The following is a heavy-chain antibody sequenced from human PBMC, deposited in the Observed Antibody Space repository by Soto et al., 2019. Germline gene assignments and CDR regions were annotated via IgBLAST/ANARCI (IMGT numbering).Heavy chain of an antibody. CDR2: IYYSGST. V-gene: IGHV4-59*08. J-gene: IGHJ6*03. D-gene: IGHD6-6*01. CDR3: ARAYSSSSYYYMDV. CDR1: GGSISSYY. Sequence: SDTLSLTCTVSGGSISSYYWSWIRQPPGKGLEWIGYIYYSGSTNYNPSLKSRVTISVDTSKNQFSLKLSSVTAADTAVYYCARAYSSSSYYYMDVWGKGTTVTVSS.